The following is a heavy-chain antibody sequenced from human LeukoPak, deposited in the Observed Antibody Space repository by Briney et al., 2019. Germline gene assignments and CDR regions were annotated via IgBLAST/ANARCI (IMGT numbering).Heavy chain of an antibody. CDR2: IRYDGSNK. Sequence: GGSLRFSCAASGFTFSTYGMHWVRQAPGKGLEWVAFIRYDGSNKYYADSVKGRFTISRDNSKNTLYLQMNSLRAEDTAVYYCAKDSSSRWYTDYWGQGTLVTVSS. CDR1: GFTFSTYG. J-gene: IGHJ4*02. CDR3: AKDSSSRWYTDY. V-gene: IGHV3-30*02. D-gene: IGHD6-13*01.